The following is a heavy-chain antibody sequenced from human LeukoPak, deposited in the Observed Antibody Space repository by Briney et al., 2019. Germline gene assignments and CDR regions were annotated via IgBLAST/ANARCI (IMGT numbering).Heavy chain of an antibody. D-gene: IGHD2-2*02. J-gene: IGHJ4*02. CDR3: ARGRYCSSSSCYTFFDY. CDR2: ISGSGGGT. V-gene: IGHV3-23*01. Sequence: AGGSLRLSCAASGFTFSSYAMSWVRQAPGKGLEWVSAISGSGGGTYYADSVKGRFTISRDNAKNSLYLQMNSLRAEDTAIYYCARGRYCSSSSCYTFFDYWGQETLVTVSS. CDR1: GFTFSSYA.